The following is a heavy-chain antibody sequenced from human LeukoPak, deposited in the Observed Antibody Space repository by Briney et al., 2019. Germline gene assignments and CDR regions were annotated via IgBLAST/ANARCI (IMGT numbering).Heavy chain of an antibody. Sequence: SETLSLTCTVSGGSISSSSYYWGWIRQPPGKGLEWIGSIYYSGSTYCNPSLKSRVTISVDTSKNQFSLKLSSVTAADTAVYYCARHFVYSSGFFDYWGQGTLVTVSS. D-gene: IGHD6-19*01. J-gene: IGHJ4*02. V-gene: IGHV4-39*01. CDR3: ARHFVYSSGFFDY. CDR1: GGSISSSSYY. CDR2: IYYSGST.